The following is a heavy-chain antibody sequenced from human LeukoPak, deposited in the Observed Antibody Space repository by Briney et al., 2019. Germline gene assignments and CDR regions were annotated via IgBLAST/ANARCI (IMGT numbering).Heavy chain of an antibody. CDR2: TSAYNGNT. V-gene: IGHV1-18*01. CDR1: GYTFTSYG. Sequence: ASLKVSCKASGYTFTSYGISWVRQAPGQGLEWIGWTSAYNGNTNYAQKLQGRVTMTTDTSTSTAYMELRSLRSDDTAVYYCAKEGDYDILTGYPRGIDYWGQGTLVTVSS. CDR3: AKEGDYDILTGYPRGIDY. D-gene: IGHD3-9*01. J-gene: IGHJ4*02.